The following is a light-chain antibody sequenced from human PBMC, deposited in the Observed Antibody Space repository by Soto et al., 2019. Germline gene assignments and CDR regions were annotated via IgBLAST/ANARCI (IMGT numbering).Light chain of an antibody. Sequence: DIQMTHSPSTVSASVLYRVTITCRSSQSISTWLAWYQQKPGKAPNLLIYDASTLESGGPPGFSGSGSGTEFTLTISSLQPDDVATYYCQNYDENPWKFGQGTKVDIK. J-gene: IGKJ1*01. CDR3: QNYDENPWK. CDR1: QSISTW. CDR2: DAS. V-gene: IGKV1-5*01.